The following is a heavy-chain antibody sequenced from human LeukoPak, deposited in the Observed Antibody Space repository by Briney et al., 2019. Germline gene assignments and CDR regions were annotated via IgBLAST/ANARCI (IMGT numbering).Heavy chain of an antibody. CDR3: ARVGSWDSIYVHYYYGMDV. J-gene: IGHJ6*02. Sequence: PSETLSLTCAVYGGSFSGYYWSWIRQPPGKGLEWIGEINHSGSTNYNPSLKSRVTISVDTSKNQFSLKLSSVTAADTAVYYCARVGSWDSIYVHYYYGMDVWGQGTTVTVSS. D-gene: IGHD4-11*01. V-gene: IGHV4-34*01. CDR1: GGSFSGYY. CDR2: INHSGST.